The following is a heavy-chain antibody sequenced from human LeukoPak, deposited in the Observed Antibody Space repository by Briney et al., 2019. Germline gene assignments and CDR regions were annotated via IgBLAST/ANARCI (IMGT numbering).Heavy chain of an antibody. J-gene: IGHJ4*02. V-gene: IGHV3-23*01. CDR1: GFTFSSYA. CDR2: ISGSGGST. D-gene: IGHD3-9*01. Sequence: GGSLRLSCAASGFTFSSYAMSWVRQAPGKGLEWVSAISGSGGSTYYADSVKGRFTISRDNSKNTLYLQMNSLRAEDTAVYYCARDLPGDDILGSYFDYWGQGTLVTVSS. CDR3: ARDLPGDDILGSYFDY.